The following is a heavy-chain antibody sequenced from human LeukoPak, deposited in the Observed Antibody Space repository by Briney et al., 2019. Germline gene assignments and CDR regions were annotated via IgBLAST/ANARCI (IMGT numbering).Heavy chain of an antibody. V-gene: IGHV3-30*02. CDR3: AKVGLTFAGAMDV. CDR2: IRDDETKK. Sequence: GGSLRLSCAASGFSFRTYGMHWVRQAPGKGLGCVAFIRDDETKKYYGDSVKGRFTISRDNSKKTLYLQMDSLRIEDTGVYYCAKVGLTFAGAMDVWGQGTTVTVTS. J-gene: IGHJ6*02. CDR1: GFSFRTYG. D-gene: IGHD3-3*02.